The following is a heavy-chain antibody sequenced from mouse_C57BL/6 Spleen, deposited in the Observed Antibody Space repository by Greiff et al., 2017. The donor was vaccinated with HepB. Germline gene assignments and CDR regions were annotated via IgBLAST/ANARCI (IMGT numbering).Heavy chain of an antibody. CDR2: ISDGGSYT. V-gene: IGHV5-4*01. CDR1: GFTFSSYA. J-gene: IGHJ2*01. Sequence: EVNVVESGGGLVKPGGSLKLSCAASGFTFSSYAMSWVRQTPEKRLEWVATISDGGSYTYYPDNVKGRFTISRDNAKNNLYLQMSHLKSEDTAMYYCARENWDGYYFDYWGQGTTLTVSS. CDR3: ARENWDGYYFDY. D-gene: IGHD4-1*01.